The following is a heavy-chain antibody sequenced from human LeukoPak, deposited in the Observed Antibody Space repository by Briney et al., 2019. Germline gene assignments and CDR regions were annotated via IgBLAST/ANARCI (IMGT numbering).Heavy chain of an antibody. V-gene: IGHV4-38-2*02. CDR2: IYHSGST. J-gene: IGHJ6*02. CDR3: ARVGVTGPYYYYGMDV. Sequence: SETLSLTCTVSGYSISSGYYWGWIRQPPGKGLEWIGSIYHSGSTYYNPSLKSRVTISVDTSKNQFSLKLSSVTAADTAVYYCARVGVTGPYYYYGMDVWGQGTTVTVSS. D-gene: IGHD2-21*02. CDR1: GYSISSGYY.